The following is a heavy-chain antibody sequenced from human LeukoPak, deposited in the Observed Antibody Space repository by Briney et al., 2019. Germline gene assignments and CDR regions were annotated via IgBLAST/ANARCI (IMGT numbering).Heavy chain of an antibody. CDR3: ARNGGGWSFDY. CDR2: MSYSGNT. Sequence: SETLSLTCTVSGGSISSYDWSWIRQSPGRGLEWIGYMSYSGNTNYNPSLESRVTISVDTSKNKFSLKLTSLTAADTAVYYCARNGGGWSFDYWGQGTLVAVSS. V-gene: IGHV4-59*08. D-gene: IGHD6-19*01. CDR1: GGSISSYD. J-gene: IGHJ4*02.